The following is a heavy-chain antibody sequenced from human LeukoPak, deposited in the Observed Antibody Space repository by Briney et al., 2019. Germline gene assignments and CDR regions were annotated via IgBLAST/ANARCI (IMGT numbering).Heavy chain of an antibody. D-gene: IGHD1-26*01. CDR2: INSEGSST. J-gene: IGHJ4*02. V-gene: IGHV3-74*01. CDR1: GFTFSGEW. CDR3: GGGGYLLDY. Sequence: GVCLRLSCVVSGFTFSGEWMNWVRQAPGKGLVWVSRINSEGSSTTYADSVKGRFTISRDNAKNTLYLQMNSLRAEDTAVYYCGGGGYLLDYWGQGTLVTVSS.